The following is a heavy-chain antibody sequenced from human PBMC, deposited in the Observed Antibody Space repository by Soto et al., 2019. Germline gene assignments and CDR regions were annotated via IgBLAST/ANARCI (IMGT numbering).Heavy chain of an antibody. V-gene: IGHV3-21*01. Sequence: EVQLVESGGGLVKPGGSLRLSCAASEFTFSSFSMNWVRQAPGKGLEWVSSISSGSSYIYYADSVKGRFTISRDNAKNSLYLQMNSLRAEDTAVYYCASGPFGSIAARRDYWGQGTLVSVPS. J-gene: IGHJ4*02. CDR1: EFTFSSFS. D-gene: IGHD6-6*01. CDR2: ISSGSSYI. CDR3: ASGPFGSIAARRDY.